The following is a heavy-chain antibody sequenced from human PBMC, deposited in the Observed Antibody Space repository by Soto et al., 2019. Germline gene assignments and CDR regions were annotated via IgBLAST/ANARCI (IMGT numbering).Heavy chain of an antibody. D-gene: IGHD3-10*01. CDR1: GGSFSGYY. Sequence: PSETLSLTCAVYGGSFSGYYWSWIRQPPGKGLEWIGEINHSGSTNYNPSLKSRVTISVDTSKNQFSLKLSSVTAADTAVYYCARGSSGSGSLDHWGQGTLVTVSS. V-gene: IGHV4-34*01. CDR3: ARGSSGSGSLDH. CDR2: INHSGST. J-gene: IGHJ4*02.